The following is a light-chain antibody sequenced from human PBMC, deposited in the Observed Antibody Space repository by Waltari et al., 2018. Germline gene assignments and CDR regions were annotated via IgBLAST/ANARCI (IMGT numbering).Light chain of an antibody. CDR1: QSISTY. J-gene: IGKJ2*01. CDR2: ASS. CDR3: QQSHLTPYT. V-gene: IGKV1-39*01. Sequence: DIQMTQSPSSLSASTGARVHITCRASQSISTYLNWYQQKAGKPPKVLIYASSTLLNGVPSRFSGSGSGTDFTLTISGLRPEDFATYYCQQSHLTPYTFGPGTKLEI.